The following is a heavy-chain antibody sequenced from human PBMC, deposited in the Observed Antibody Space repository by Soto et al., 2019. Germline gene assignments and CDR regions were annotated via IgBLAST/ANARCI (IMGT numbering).Heavy chain of an antibody. CDR3: ARGPTDYYDNSANYFLDY. D-gene: IGHD3-22*01. CDR1: GYTFITYG. V-gene: IGHV1-18*01. Sequence: QVQLVQSGAEVKKPGASVKVSCKASGYTFITYGVSWVQQAPRQGLDWLGWSSTYNGNTRYAERLQGRVTMTTDTTTNTAYMELRNLRSDDTAVYYCARGPTDYYDNSANYFLDYWGQGTLVTVSS. CDR2: SSTYNGNT. J-gene: IGHJ4*02.